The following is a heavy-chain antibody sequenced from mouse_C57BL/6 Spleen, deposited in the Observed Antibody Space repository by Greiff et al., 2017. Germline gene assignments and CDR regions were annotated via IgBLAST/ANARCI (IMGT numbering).Heavy chain of an antibody. V-gene: IGHV1-12*01. J-gene: IGHJ1*03. D-gene: IGHD1-1*01. Sequence: LQQSGAELVRPGASVTMSCKASGYTFTSYNMHWVKQTPRQGLEWLGAIYPGNGDTSSNQKFKGKATLTVDTSSSTAYMQLSSLPSECSAVYFCARRYYGSSYGYFDVWGTGTTVTVSS. CDR1: GYTFTSYN. CDR3: ARRYYGSSYGYFDV. CDR2: IYPGNGDT.